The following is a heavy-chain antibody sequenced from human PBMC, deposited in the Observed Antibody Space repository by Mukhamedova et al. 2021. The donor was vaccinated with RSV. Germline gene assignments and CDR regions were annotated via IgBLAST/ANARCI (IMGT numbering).Heavy chain of an antibody. CDR3: AREYGELNYYYYGMDV. Sequence: KGLEWVAVIWYDGSNKYYADSVKGRFTISRDNSKNTLYLQMNSLRAEDTAVYYCAREYGELNYYYYGMDVWGQGTTVTVSS. D-gene: IGHD1-7*01. CDR2: IWYDGSNK. J-gene: IGHJ6*02. V-gene: IGHV3-33*01.